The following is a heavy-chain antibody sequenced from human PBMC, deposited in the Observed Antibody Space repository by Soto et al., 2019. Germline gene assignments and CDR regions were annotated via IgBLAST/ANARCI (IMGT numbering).Heavy chain of an antibody. Sequence: EVQLLESGGGLVQPGGSLRLSFAASGFTFSNYAVTWVRQAPGKGLEWVSTISGSGGSTYYADSVKGRFTISRDNSKNTLYLQMNSLRAEDTAVYYCATDQGSSWYEIDYWGQGTLVTVSS. CDR2: ISGSGGST. D-gene: IGHD6-13*01. J-gene: IGHJ4*02. CDR1: GFTFSNYA. V-gene: IGHV3-23*01. CDR3: ATDQGSSWYEIDY.